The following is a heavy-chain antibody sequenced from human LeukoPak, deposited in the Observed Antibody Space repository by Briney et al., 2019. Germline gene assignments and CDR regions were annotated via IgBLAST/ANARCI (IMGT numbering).Heavy chain of an antibody. D-gene: IGHD4-23*01. Sequence: GGSLRLSCAASGFTFNDYYMSWVRQAPGKGLEWISYISSSSRTTYYADSVKGRFTISRDNAKNSLFLQMNSLRAEDTAVYYCASHPPFDYGGNNANDYWGQGTLVTVSS. CDR1: GFTFNDYY. J-gene: IGHJ4*02. CDR3: ASHPPFDYGGNNANDY. CDR2: ISSSSRTT. V-gene: IGHV3-11*04.